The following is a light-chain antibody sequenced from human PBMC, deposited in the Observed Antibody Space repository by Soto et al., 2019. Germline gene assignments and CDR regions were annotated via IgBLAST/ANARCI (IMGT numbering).Light chain of an antibody. V-gene: IGKV1-5*03. CDR2: KAS. CDR3: QQYNDYPLT. Sequence: DIQMTQSPSTLSASVGDRVTITCRASQSISSWLAWYQQKPGKAPKLLMYKASNLESGVPSRFSGSGSGTELPLTNSSLQPDDFATYHCQQYNDYPLTFGGGTKVEIK. J-gene: IGKJ4*01. CDR1: QSISSW.